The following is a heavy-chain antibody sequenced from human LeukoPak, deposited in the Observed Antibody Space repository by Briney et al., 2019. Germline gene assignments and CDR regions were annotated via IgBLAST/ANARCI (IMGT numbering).Heavy chain of an antibody. Sequence: GASVKVSCKASGYAFTSYDINWVRQATGQGLEWMGWMNPNSGNTGYAQKFQGRVTITRNTTISTAYMELSSLRSENTAVYYCAREGCTNGVCYVDYWGQGTLVTVSS. V-gene: IGHV1-8*03. CDR2: MNPNSGNT. CDR1: GYAFTSYD. CDR3: AREGCTNGVCYVDY. D-gene: IGHD2-8*01. J-gene: IGHJ4*02.